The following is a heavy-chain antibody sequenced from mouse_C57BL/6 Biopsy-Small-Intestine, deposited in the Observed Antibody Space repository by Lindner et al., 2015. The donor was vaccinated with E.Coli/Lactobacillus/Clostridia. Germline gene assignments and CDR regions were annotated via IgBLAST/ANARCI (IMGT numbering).Heavy chain of an antibody. CDR2: ISDGGSYT. Sequence: VQLQESGGGLVKPGGSLKLSCAASGFTFSSYAMSWVRQTPEKRLEWVATISDGGSYTYYPDNVKGRFTISRDNAKNNLYLQMSHLKSEDTAMYYCARDGEDYWGQGTSVTVSS. CDR1: GFTFSSYA. J-gene: IGHJ4*01. V-gene: IGHV5-4*01. CDR3: ARDGEDY.